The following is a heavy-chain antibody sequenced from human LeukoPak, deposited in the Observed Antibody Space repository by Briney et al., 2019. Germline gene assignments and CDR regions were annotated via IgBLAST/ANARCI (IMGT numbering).Heavy chain of an antibody. V-gene: IGHV3-23*01. J-gene: IGHJ4*02. CDR2: ITASGDSA. Sequence: QPGGSLRLSCAASGFAFRNVAMSWARQSPGKGLQWVSDITASGDSAYYADSVKGRFTISRDNSSNTLYLQSNSLRTEDTALYYCAKGRYGTPSSFDYWGQGTLVTVSS. D-gene: IGHD1-7*01. CDR3: AKGRYGTPSSFDY. CDR1: GFAFRNVA.